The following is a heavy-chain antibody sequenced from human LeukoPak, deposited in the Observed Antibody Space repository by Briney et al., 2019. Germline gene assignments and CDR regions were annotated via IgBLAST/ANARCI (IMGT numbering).Heavy chain of an antibody. V-gene: IGHV4-34*01. Sequence: SETLSLTCAVYGGSFSGYYWSWIRQPPGKGLEWIGEINHSGSTNYNPSLKSRVTISVDTSKNQFSLKLSSVTAADTAVYYCARSIGYGDYGCCWGQGTLVTVSS. CDR2: INHSGST. D-gene: IGHD4-17*01. J-gene: IGHJ4*02. CDR1: GGSFSGYY. CDR3: ARSIGYGDYGCC.